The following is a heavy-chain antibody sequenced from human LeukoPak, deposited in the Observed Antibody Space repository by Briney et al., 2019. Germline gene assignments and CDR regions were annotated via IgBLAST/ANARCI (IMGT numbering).Heavy chain of an antibody. Sequence: GGSLRLSCAASGFTFDDYAMHWVRQAPGKGLEWVSGINWNSGSIGYGDSVKGRFTISRDNAKNSLYLQMNSLRAEDTALYYCAKDSGYYYDSSGLWAYWGQGTLVTVFS. V-gene: IGHV3-9*01. CDR2: INWNSGSI. J-gene: IGHJ4*02. CDR1: GFTFDDYA. CDR3: AKDSGYYYDSSGLWAY. D-gene: IGHD3-22*01.